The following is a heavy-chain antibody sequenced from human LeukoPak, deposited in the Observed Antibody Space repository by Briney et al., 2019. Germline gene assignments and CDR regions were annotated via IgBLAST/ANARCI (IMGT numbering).Heavy chain of an antibody. V-gene: IGHV3-23*01. J-gene: IGHJ2*01. CDR2: ISGSGGST. CDR3: AREVLEFALGYFDL. D-gene: IGHD2-8*01. Sequence: PGGSLRLSCAASGFTFSSYAMSWVRQAPGKGLEWVSAISGSGGSTYYADSVKGRFTISRENAKNSLYLQMNSLRAGDTAVYYCAREVLEFALGYFDLWRRGTLVTVSS. CDR1: GFTFSSYA.